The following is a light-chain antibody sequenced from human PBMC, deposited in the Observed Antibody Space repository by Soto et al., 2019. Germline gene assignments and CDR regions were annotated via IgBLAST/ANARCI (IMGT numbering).Light chain of an antibody. Sequence: EIVLTQSPGTLSLSPGERATLSCRASQSVSSSYLAWYQQKPGQAPRLLIYGASSRATGIPDRFSGSGSGTDSTLTISRLEPADFAVYYCQQYGSSPRTLGQGTKVEIK. J-gene: IGKJ1*01. CDR1: QSVSSSY. CDR2: GAS. V-gene: IGKV3-20*01. CDR3: QQYGSSPRT.